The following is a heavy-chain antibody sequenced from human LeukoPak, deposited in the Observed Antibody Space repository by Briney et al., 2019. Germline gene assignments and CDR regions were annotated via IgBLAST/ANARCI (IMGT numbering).Heavy chain of an antibody. CDR2: INHSGST. CDR3: ARGPAGYSSSWLSS. V-gene: IGHV4-34*01. D-gene: IGHD6-13*01. CDR1: GGSFSGYY. J-gene: IGHJ5*02. Sequence: SETLSLTCAVYGGSFSGYYWSWIRQPPGKGLEWIGEINHSGSTNYNPSLKSRVTISVDTSKNQFSLKLSSVTAADTAVYYCARGPAGYSSSWLSSWGQGTLVTVSS.